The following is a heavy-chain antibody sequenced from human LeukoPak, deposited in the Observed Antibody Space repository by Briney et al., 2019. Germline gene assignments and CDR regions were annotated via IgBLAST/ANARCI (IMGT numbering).Heavy chain of an antibody. V-gene: IGHV1-69*04. CDR3: ARITGDATFDY. J-gene: IGHJ4*02. D-gene: IGHD7-27*01. CDR2: IIPILGIT. Sequence: GASVKVSCKASGGTFNSYAISWVRQAPGQGLEWMGRIIPILGITKYAQRFQDRVTITADKSTSTVYMELSSLRSEDTAVYYCARITGDATFDYWGQGTLVTVSS. CDR1: GGTFNSYA.